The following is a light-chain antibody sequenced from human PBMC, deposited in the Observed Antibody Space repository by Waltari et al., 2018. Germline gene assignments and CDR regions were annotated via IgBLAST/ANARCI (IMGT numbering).Light chain of an antibody. Sequence: IQMTQSPSTLSASIAHRFTITCRASPGLSNWLARYQQKPGKAPKLLLYGASSLESGGPSRFSGSGSGTEFTLTISSLQPDDFATYYCQQYNTYSRTFGQGTTVEIK. V-gene: IGKV1-5*01. J-gene: IGKJ1*01. CDR1: PGLSNW. CDR3: QQYNTYSRT. CDR2: GAS.